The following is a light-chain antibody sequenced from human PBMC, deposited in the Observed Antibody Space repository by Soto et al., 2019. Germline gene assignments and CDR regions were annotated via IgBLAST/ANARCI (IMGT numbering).Light chain of an antibody. CDR3: QQYNSYSRT. J-gene: IGKJ1*01. CDR2: GAS. CDR1: QSVSSN. V-gene: IGKV3-15*01. Sequence: EIVMTQSPATLSVSPGERATLSCRASQSVSSNLAWYQQKPGQAPRLLIYGASTRATGLPARFSGSGSGTEFTLTISSLQSEDFAVYYCQQYNSYSRTFGQGTKVDIK.